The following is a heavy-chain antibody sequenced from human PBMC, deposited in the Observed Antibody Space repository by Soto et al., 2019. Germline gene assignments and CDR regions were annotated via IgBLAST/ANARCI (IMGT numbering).Heavy chain of an antibody. Sequence: ASVKVSCKASGYTFTSYGISWVRQAPGQGLEWMGWISAYNGNTNYAQKLQGRVTMTTDTSTSTAYMELRSLRSDDTAVYYCARDFHRALWFGDLISGGYYYGMDVWGQGTTVTVSS. CDR1: GYTFTSYG. D-gene: IGHD3-10*01. J-gene: IGHJ6*02. CDR2: ISAYNGNT. CDR3: ARDFHRALWFGDLISGGYYYGMDV. V-gene: IGHV1-18*01.